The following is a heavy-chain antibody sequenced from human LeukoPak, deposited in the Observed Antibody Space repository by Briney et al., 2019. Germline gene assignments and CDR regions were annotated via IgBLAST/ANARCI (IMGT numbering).Heavy chain of an antibody. J-gene: IGHJ5*02. CDR3: ARDPLRYYYGSGSSWFDP. D-gene: IGHD3-10*01. CDR1: GGSISSSSYY. CDR2: IYYSGST. Sequence: SETLSLTCTVSGGSISSSSYYWGWIRQPPGKGLEWIGSIYYSGSTYYNPSLKSRVTIPVDTSKNQFSLKLSSVTAADTAVYYCARDPLRYYYGSGSSWFDPWGQGTLVTVSS. V-gene: IGHV4-39*07.